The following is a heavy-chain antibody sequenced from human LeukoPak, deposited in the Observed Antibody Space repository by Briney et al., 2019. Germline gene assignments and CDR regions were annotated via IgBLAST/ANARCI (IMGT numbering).Heavy chain of an antibody. Sequence: PGGTLRLSCAASGFTVSSNYMSWVRQAPGKGLEWVSYISSSGSTIYYADSVKGRFTISRDNAKNSLYLQMNSLRAEDTTVYYCAELGITMIGGVWGKGTTVTISS. D-gene: IGHD3-10*02. CDR1: GFTVSSNY. V-gene: IGHV3-11*04. CDR3: AELGITMIGGV. J-gene: IGHJ6*04. CDR2: ISSSGSTI.